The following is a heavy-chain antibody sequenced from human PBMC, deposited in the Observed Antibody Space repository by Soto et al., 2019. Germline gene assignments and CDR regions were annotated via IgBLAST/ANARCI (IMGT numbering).Heavy chain of an antibody. J-gene: IGHJ4*02. CDR1: GGTFSSYA. Sequence: QVQLVQSGAEVKKPGSSVKVSCKASGGTFSSYAISWVRQAPGQGLEWMGGIIPIFGTANYAQKFQGRVTITADESTSTAYMELSSLRSEDTAVSYCARDEVQLERQGNYFDYWGQGTLVIVSS. V-gene: IGHV1-69*12. D-gene: IGHD1-1*01. CDR3: ARDEVQLERQGNYFDY. CDR2: IIPIFGTA.